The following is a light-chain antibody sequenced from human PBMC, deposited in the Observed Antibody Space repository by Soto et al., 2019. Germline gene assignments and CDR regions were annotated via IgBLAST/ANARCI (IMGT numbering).Light chain of an antibody. CDR2: GAS. Sequence: EIVLTQSPGTLSLSPGERATLSCRASQSVSSSYLAWYQQKPGQAPRLLIYGASSRATGIPDRFNGSGSVTDFTLTFSILEPEDFAVDYCQQYGSSPLITFGQGTRLEIK. J-gene: IGKJ5*01. CDR3: QQYGSSPLIT. V-gene: IGKV3-20*01. CDR1: QSVSSSY.